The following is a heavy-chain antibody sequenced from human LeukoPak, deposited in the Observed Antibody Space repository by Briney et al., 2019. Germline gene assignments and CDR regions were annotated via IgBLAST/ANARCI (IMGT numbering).Heavy chain of an antibody. CDR1: GFTFSSYS. D-gene: IGHD1-26*01. CDR2: ITSSSSYI. V-gene: IGHV3-21*01. J-gene: IGHJ6*03. CDR3: ARDPYSGNYGDYYYYMDV. Sequence: GSLRLSCAASGFTFSSYSMNWVRQAPGKGLEWVSSITSSSSYIYYADSVKGRFTISRDNAKSSLYLQMDSLRDEDTAVYYCARDPYSGNYGDYYYYMDVWGKGTTVTISS.